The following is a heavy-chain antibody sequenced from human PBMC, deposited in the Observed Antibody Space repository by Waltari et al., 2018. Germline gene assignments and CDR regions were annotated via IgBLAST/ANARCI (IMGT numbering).Heavy chain of an antibody. J-gene: IGHJ4*02. CDR3: ARGQLAYGGLADY. D-gene: IGHD4-17*01. V-gene: IGHV4-34*01. CDR1: GGSFSVYY. Sequence: QVQLQQWGAGLLKPSETLSLTCDVYGGSFSVYYWSWIPQPPGKGLEWIGEINNSVSTNYTPSLKSRVTLSVNTSKHHFSLKLSSVTAADTAVYSCARGQLAYGGLADYWGQGTLVTVSS. CDR2: INNSVST.